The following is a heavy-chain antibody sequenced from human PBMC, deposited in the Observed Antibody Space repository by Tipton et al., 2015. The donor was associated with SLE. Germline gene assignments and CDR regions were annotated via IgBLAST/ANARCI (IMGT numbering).Heavy chain of an antibody. CDR1: GGSISSGGYY. V-gene: IGHV4-39*07. Sequence: TLSLTCTVSGGSISSGGYYWSLVRQPPGKGLDWIGEIHHSGSTNYNPSLKSRVTISVEKSKNQFSLKLSSVTAADTAVYYCARGRKPIWFGDLGAFDIWGQGTMVTVSS. J-gene: IGHJ3*02. CDR2: IHHSGST. D-gene: IGHD3-10*01. CDR3: ARGRKPIWFGDLGAFDI.